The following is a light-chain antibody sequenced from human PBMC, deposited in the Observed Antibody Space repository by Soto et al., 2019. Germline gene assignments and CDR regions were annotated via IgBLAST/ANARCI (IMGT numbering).Light chain of an antibody. CDR3: SSYTSSSTPHYV. Sequence: QSALTQPASVSGSPGQSITVSCTGTSSDVGGYNYVSWYQQHPGKAPKLMIYEVSNRPSGVSNRFSGSKSGNTASLTISGLQAEDEADYYCSSYTSSSTPHYVFGTGTKVTVL. V-gene: IGLV2-14*01. CDR2: EVS. J-gene: IGLJ1*01. CDR1: SSDVGGYNY.